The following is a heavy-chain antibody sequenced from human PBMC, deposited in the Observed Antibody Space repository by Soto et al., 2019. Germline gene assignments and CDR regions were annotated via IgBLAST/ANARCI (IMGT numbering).Heavy chain of an antibody. J-gene: IGHJ4*02. Sequence: EVQLVETGGGVIQPGGSLRLSCAASGFSVSSNSMSWVRQAPGKGLQWVSVIYSGGSTYYADSVKGRFTISRDNSKNTLYFQMNSLRGEDTAVYYCARGGDAMDYWGQGTLVTVSS. CDR2: IYSGGST. CDR3: ARGGDAMDY. D-gene: IGHD2-21*02. V-gene: IGHV3-53*02. CDR1: GFSVSSNS.